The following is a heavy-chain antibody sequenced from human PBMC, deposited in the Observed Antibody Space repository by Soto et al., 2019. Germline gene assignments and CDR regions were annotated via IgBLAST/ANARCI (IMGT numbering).Heavy chain of an antibody. Sequence: LSLTCSVSGYSISRGFYWDWIRQPPGKGLEWIGSIYYRGNTYYNPSHNGRITISLDTSKNQFSLRLTPVTAADTAVYYCARGEVRGLIATGFDYWGQGALVTVS. CDR1: GYSISRGFY. D-gene: IGHD3-10*01. V-gene: IGHV4-38-2*02. CDR2: IYYRGNT. CDR3: ARGEVRGLIATGFDY. J-gene: IGHJ4*02.